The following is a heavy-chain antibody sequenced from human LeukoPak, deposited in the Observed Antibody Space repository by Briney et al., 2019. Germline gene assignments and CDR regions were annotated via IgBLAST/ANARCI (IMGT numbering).Heavy chain of an antibody. D-gene: IGHD4/OR15-4a*01. CDR3: ARERRLCETDS. Sequence: GGSLRLSCAASGFTFSDYYMSWIRQAPGKGLEWVSYISSSGSTIVYADSVKGRFTVSRDNAKNSMFLQMNSLRAEDTAVYYCARERRLCETDSWGQGTLVTVSS. V-gene: IGHV3-11*01. CDR1: GFTFSDYY. J-gene: IGHJ4*02. CDR2: ISSSGSTI.